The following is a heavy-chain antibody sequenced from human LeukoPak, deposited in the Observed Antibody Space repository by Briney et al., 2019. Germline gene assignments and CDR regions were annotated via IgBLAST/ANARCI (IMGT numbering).Heavy chain of an antibody. CDR2: IIPIFGTA. D-gene: IGHD3-3*01. V-gene: IGHV1-69*05. CDR3: ARDQRRITIFGVVISHDAFDI. CDR1: GGTFSSYA. Sequence: SVKVSCKASGGTFSSYAISWVRQAPGQGLEWMGGIIPIFGTANYAQKFQGRVTITTDESTSTAYMELSSLRSEDTAVYYCARDQRRITIFGVVISHDAFDIWGQGTMVTVSS. J-gene: IGHJ3*02.